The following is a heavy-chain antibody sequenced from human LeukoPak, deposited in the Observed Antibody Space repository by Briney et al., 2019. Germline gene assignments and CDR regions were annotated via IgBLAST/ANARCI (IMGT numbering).Heavy chain of an antibody. CDR1: GGSFSGYY. CDR2: INHSGST. J-gene: IGHJ5*02. Sequence: SETLSLTCAVYGGSFSGYYWSWIRQPPGKGLEWIGEINHSGSTNYNPSLKSRVTISVDTSKHQFSLKLSSVTAADTAVYYCARVGAYYDFWSGSKRWFDPWGQGTLVTVSS. D-gene: IGHD3-3*01. V-gene: IGHV4-34*01. CDR3: ARVGAYYDFWSGSKRWFDP.